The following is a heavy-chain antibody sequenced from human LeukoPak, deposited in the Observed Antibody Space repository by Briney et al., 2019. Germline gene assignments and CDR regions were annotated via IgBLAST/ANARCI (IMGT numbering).Heavy chain of an antibody. CDR3: ARYVVYGSGKYYFDY. J-gene: IGHJ4*02. CDR2: INYSGST. Sequence: SETLSLTCTVSGGSVGSTTYYWSWIRQPPGKGLEWIASINYSGSTYYNPSLKSRVTISVDTSENQFSLKLSSVTAADTAVYYCARYVVYGSGKYYFDYWGQGTLVTVSS. V-gene: IGHV4-39*01. D-gene: IGHD3-10*01. CDR1: GGSVGSTTYY.